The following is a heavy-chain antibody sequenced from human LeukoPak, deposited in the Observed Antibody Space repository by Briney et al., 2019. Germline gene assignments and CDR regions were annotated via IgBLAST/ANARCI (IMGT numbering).Heavy chain of an antibody. CDR3: ARYVVYGSGKYYFDY. J-gene: IGHJ4*02. CDR2: INYSGST. Sequence: SETLSLTCTVSGGSVGSTTYYWSWIRQPPGKGLEWIASINYSGSTYYNPSLKSRVTISVDTSENQFSLKLSSVTAADTAVYYCARYVVYGSGKYYFDYWGQGTLVTVSS. V-gene: IGHV4-39*01. D-gene: IGHD3-10*01. CDR1: GGSVGSTTYY.